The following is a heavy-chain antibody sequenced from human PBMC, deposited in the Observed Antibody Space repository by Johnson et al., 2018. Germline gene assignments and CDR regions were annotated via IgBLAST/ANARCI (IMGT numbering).Heavy chain of an antibody. Sequence: VQLVESGGGLVQPGGSLRLSCAASGFTFSSYSMNWVRQAPGKGLEWVSYISSSSSTIYYADSVKCRFTISRDNAKNSLYLQMNSLRDEDTAVYYCARAIVGKGYFQHWGQGTLVTVSS. J-gene: IGHJ1*01. V-gene: IGHV3-48*02. CDR1: GFTFSSYS. D-gene: IGHD1-26*01. CDR2: ISSSSSTI. CDR3: ARAIVGKGYFQH.